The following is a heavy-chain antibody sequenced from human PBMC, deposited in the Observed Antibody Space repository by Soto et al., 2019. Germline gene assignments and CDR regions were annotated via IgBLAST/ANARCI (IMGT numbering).Heavy chain of an antibody. CDR2: ISRDGSST. Sequence: EVQLVESGGGLVQPGGSLRLSCVGSGLTFSNYWIHWVRQAPGKGLAWVSRISRDGSSTTYAGSVKGRFTISRDFAKNTVYLQMNSLRAEDTAMYYCARESSGYSSYFDYWGQGTLVTVSS. CDR1: GLTFSNYW. CDR3: ARESSGYSSYFDY. V-gene: IGHV3-74*01. D-gene: IGHD5-12*01. J-gene: IGHJ4*02.